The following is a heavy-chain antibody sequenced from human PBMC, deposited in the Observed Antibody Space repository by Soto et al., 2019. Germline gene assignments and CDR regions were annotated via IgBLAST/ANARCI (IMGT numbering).Heavy chain of an antibody. CDR1: GYTFTSYG. V-gene: IGHV1-18*04. CDR3: ARAQHDYSNYGDYYYYGMDV. Sequence: VKVSCKASGYTFTSYGISWVRQEPGQGLEWMGWISAYNGNTNYAQKLQGRVTMTTDTSTSTAYMELRSLRSDDTAVYYCARAQHDYSNYGDYYYYGMDVWGQGTTVTVSS. CDR2: ISAYNGNT. D-gene: IGHD4-4*01. J-gene: IGHJ6*02.